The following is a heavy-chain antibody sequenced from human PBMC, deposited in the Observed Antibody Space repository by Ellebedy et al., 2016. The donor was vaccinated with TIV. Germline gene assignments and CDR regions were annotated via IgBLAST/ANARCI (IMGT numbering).Heavy chain of an antibody. CDR2: INSDGIIT. CDR3: ARNRNNFDANGYWNY. J-gene: IGHJ4*02. D-gene: IGHD3-22*01. CDR1: GFTFRDYY. V-gene: IGHV3-11*01. Sequence: GESLKISCAASGFTFRDYYMSWIRQAPGKGLECVAYINSDGIITYYADAVKGRFTVSRDNAEHSLHLQMISLRAEDTAVYYCARNRNNFDANGYWNYWGPGAQVTVSS.